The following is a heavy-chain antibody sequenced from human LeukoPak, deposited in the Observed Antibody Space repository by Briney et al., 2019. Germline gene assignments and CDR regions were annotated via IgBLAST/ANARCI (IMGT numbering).Heavy chain of an antibody. CDR3: AGWRYCSSTSCSPGSDAFDI. J-gene: IGHJ3*02. CDR1: GGSFSGYY. CDR2: INHSGST. Sequence: SETLSLTCAVYGGSFSGYYWSWIRQPPGKGLEWIGEINHSGSTNYNPSLKSRVTISVDTSKNQFSLKLSSVTAADTAVYYCAGWRYCSSTSCSPGSDAFDIWGQGTMVTVSS. V-gene: IGHV4-34*01. D-gene: IGHD2-2*01.